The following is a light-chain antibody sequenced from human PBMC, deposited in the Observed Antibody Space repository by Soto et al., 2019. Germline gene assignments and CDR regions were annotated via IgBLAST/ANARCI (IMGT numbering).Light chain of an antibody. J-gene: IGKJ2*01. CDR2: SSS. CDR3: QQSYRAPYT. CDR1: QSIVSY. Sequence: DIQMTQSPSSLSASVGDRVSITCRASQSIVSYLNWYQQITGKAHKLLIYSSSTLQSGVPSRFSGSVSGTDFTLTISSLQPADFATYCCQQSYRAPYTFGQGTNLEIK. V-gene: IGKV1-39*01.